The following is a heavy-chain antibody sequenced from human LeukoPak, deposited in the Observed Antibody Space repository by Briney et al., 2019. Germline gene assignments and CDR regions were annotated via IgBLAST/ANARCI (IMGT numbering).Heavy chain of an antibody. D-gene: IGHD1-20*01. J-gene: IGHJ4*02. CDR3: AKSGNWNDVLFDY. V-gene: IGHV3-23*01. CDR1: GFTLSSYA. Sequence: GGSLRLSCAASGFTLSSYAMSWVRQAPGKGLEWVSAISGSGGSTYYADSVKGRFTISRDNSKNTLYLQMNSLRAEDTAVYYCAKSGNWNDVLFDYWGQGTLVTVSS. CDR2: ISGSGGST.